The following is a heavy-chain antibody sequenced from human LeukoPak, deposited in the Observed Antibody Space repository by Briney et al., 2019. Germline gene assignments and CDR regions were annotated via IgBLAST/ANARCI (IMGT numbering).Heavy chain of an antibody. D-gene: IGHD6-6*01. V-gene: IGHV4-38-2*01. CDR1: GYSISSGYY. J-gene: IGHJ6*03. CDR2: IYHGGST. CDR3: AGRSEEYSSSSAYYYYYYMDV. Sequence: SETLSLTCAVSGYSISSGYYWGWIRQPPGKRLEWIGSIYHGGSTYYNPSLKSRVTISVDTSKNQFSLKLSSVTAADTAVYYCAGRSEEYSSSSAYYYYYYMDVWGKGTTVTVSS.